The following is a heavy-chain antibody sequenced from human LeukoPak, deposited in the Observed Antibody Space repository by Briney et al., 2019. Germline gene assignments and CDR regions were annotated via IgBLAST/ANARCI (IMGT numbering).Heavy chain of an antibody. CDR3: ARSVVVPAAMPDY. CDR1: GYTFTGYY. Sequence: GASVKVSCKASGYTFTGYYMHWVRQAPGQGLEWMGWINPNSGGTNYAQKFQGRVTMTRDTSIGTAYMELSRLRSDDTAVYYCARSVVVPAAMPDYWGQGTLVTVSS. CDR2: INPNSGGT. V-gene: IGHV1-2*02. J-gene: IGHJ4*02. D-gene: IGHD2-2*01.